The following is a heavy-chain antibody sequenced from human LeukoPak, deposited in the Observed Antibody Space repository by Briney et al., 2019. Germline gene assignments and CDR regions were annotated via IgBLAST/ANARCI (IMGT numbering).Heavy chain of an antibody. V-gene: IGHV4-34*01. CDR1: GRSFSGYY. J-gene: IGHJ5*02. D-gene: IGHD5-18*01. CDR2: INHSGST. Sequence: SETLSLTCAVYGRSFSGYYWSWIRQPPGKGLEWIGEINHSGSTNYNPSLKSRATISVDTSKNQFSLKLSSVTAADTAVYYCARAGAWIQLWPRRNWFDPWGQGTLVTVSS. CDR3: ARAGAWIQLWPRRNWFDP.